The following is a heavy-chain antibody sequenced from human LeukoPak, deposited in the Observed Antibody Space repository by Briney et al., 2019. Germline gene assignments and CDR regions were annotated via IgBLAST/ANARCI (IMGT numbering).Heavy chain of an antibody. CDR1: GFTFSGSA. D-gene: IGHD3-10*01. V-gene: IGHV3-73*01. CDR3: TGNYYGSGSYADFDY. Sequence: GSLRLSCAASGFTFSGSALHWVRQASGKGLEWVGRIRSTANGYATAYAASVKGRFTISRDDSKNTAYLRTDSLKTEDTAVYYCTGNYYGSGSYADFDYWGQGTLVTVSS. J-gene: IGHJ4*02. CDR2: IRSTANGYAT.